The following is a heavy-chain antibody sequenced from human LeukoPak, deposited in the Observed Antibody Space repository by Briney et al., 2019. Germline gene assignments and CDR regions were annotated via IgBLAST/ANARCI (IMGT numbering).Heavy chain of an antibody. CDR2: TSSDLNVK. V-gene: IGHV3-30-3*01. Sequence: GGSLRLSCAASGFTFRNYVIHWVRQAPGKGLEWVAVTSSDLNVKLYAVSVKGRFTISRDNSRSTLYLQMNSLRPEDTAIYYCAREGYYGSGSPPSLYFDYWGQGTLVTVSS. J-gene: IGHJ4*02. CDR1: GFTFRNYV. D-gene: IGHD3-10*01. CDR3: AREGYYGSGSPPSLYFDY.